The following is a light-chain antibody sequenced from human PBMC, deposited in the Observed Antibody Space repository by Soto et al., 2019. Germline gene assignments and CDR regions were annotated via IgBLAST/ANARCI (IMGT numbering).Light chain of an antibody. CDR2: EVS. CDR1: SSDVGGYNY. Sequence: QSALTQPASVSGSPGQSITISCTGTSSDVGGYNYVSWYQQHPGKAPKVMIYEVSNRPSGVSNRFSGSKSGNTASLTISGLQAEDEADYYCSSYTSSNTWVSGGGTKVTVL. CDR3: SSYTSSNTWV. V-gene: IGLV2-14*01. J-gene: IGLJ3*02.